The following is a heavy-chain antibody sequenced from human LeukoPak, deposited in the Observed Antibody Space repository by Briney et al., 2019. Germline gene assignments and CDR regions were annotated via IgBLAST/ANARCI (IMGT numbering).Heavy chain of an antibody. CDR1: GFTFSSYA. V-gene: IGHV3-23*01. J-gene: IGHJ5*02. D-gene: IGHD2-8*01. CDR2: ISGSGGST. CDR3: AKEGGIVLMVYAISNWFDP. Sequence: GGSLRLSCAASGFTFSSYAMSWVRQAPGKGLEWVSAISGSGGSTYYADSVKGRFTISRDNSKNTLYPQMNSLRAEDTAVYYCAKEGGIVLMVYAISNWFDPWGQGTLVTVSS.